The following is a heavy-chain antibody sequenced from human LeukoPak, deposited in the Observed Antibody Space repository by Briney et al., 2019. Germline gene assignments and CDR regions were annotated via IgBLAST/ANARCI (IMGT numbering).Heavy chain of an antibody. Sequence: PGGSLRLTCAASGFTFSDYYMSWIRQAPGKGLEWVGFIRSKAYGGTTEYAASVKGRFTISRDDSKSIAYLQMNSLKTEDTAVYYCTRDLVPIAVAGTLPEYYFDYWGQGTLVTVSS. CDR2: IRSKAYGGTT. D-gene: IGHD6-19*01. CDR1: GFTFSDYY. V-gene: IGHV3-49*03. CDR3: TRDLVPIAVAGTLPEYYFDY. J-gene: IGHJ4*02.